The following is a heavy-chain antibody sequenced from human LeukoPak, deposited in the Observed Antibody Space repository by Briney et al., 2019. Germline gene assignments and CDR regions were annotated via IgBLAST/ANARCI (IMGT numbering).Heavy chain of an antibody. J-gene: IGHJ4*02. CDR1: GFTFSSYE. CDR2: ISSSGSAI. CDR3: ERDGDYGLLDY. V-gene: IGHV3-48*03. D-gene: IGHD4-17*01. Sequence: GGSLRLSCAASGFTFSSYEMNWVRQAPGKGLEWVSYISSSGSAIYYADSVKGRFTISTDNAKNTRYMQMNSLRDDDTTVYYCERDGDYGLLDYWGQGTLVTVSS.